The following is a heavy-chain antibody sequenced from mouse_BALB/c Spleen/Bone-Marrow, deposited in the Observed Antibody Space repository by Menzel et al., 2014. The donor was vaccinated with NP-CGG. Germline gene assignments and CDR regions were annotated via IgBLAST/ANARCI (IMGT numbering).Heavy chain of an antibody. CDR3: ARNSGTWGFDY. Sequence: VKLVESGPGLVAPSLSLSITCTVSGFSLSRYSVHWFRQPPGKGLEWLGMIWGGGSTDYNSALKSRLSISKDNSKSQVFLKMSSLQTDDTAMYYCARNSGTWGFDYWGQGTTLTVSS. CDR1: GFSLSRYS. V-gene: IGHV2-6-4*01. J-gene: IGHJ2*01. D-gene: IGHD3-2*02. CDR2: IWGGGST.